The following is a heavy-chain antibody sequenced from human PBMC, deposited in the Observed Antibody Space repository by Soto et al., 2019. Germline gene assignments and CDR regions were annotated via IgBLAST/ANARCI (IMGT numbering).Heavy chain of an antibody. CDR3: AKVRYSSPMGYYYGMDV. CDR1: RVAFSKFI. CDR2: IIPIFGTA. V-gene: IGHV1-69*01. J-gene: IGHJ6*02. D-gene: IGHD6-19*01. Sequence: KVSCKASRVAFSKFIVTWVRQAPGLGLEWVGGIIPIFGTANYAQKFQGRVTITADESTSTSYMEVNNLRSEDTAVYYCAKVRYSSPMGYYYGMDVWGQGTTVTVSS.